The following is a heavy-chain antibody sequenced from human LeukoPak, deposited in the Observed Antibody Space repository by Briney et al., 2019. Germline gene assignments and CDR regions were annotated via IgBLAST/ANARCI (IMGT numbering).Heavy chain of an antibody. CDR1: GFTLTNSA. V-gene: IGHV3-48*01. Sequence: PGGSLRLSCVGSGFTLTNSAMNWVRQAPGKGLEWLSYISGRSDTIYYADSVKGRFTISRDNANNSLYLQMNSLRAEDTAVYYCARDRASNDYTNWLDRWGQGTLVTVSS. J-gene: IGHJ5*02. CDR2: ISGRSDTI. CDR3: ARDRASNDYTNWLDR. D-gene: IGHD1-1*01.